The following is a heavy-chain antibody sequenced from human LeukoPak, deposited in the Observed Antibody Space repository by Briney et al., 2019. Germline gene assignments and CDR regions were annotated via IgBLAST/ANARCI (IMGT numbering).Heavy chain of an antibody. V-gene: IGHV4-59*12. J-gene: IGHJ3*01. Sequence: SETLSLTCAVYGGSFNTYYWTWIRQPPGKGLEWIGSIDYSGTTYYNPSLKSRVTISVDTSKNQFSLKLTSVSAADTAMYYCARDDAFDVWGQGTMVTVSA. CDR1: GGSFNTYY. CDR2: IDYSGTT. CDR3: ARDDAFDV.